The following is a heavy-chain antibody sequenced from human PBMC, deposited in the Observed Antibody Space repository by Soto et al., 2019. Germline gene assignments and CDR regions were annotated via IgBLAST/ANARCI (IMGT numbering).Heavy chain of an antibody. V-gene: IGHV3-49*05. CDR3: TRGRGFWDYVSDYFDY. J-gene: IGHJ4*02. CDR1: GFTFGDYA. CDR2: IRSKAYGGTT. D-gene: IGHD3-16*01. Sequence: EVQLVESGGGLVKPGRSLRLSCTASGFTFGDYAMSWFRQAPGKGLEWVGFIRSKAYGGTTEYAASVKGRFTISRDDSKSIAYLQMNSLKTEDTAVYYCTRGRGFWDYVSDYFDYWGQGTLVTVSS.